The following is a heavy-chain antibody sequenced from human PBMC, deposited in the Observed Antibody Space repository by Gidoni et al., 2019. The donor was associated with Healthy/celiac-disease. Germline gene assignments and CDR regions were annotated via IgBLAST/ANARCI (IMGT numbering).Heavy chain of an antibody. CDR3: ARRLRYYDSSGYYEDAFDI. CDR2: IYYSGST. J-gene: IGHJ3*02. Sequence: QLQLPESGPGLVKPSETPSLTCTVSGGAVSSSSSYWGWIRQPPGKGLEWIGSIYYSGSTYYNPSLKSRVTISVDTSKNQFSLKLSSVTAADTAVYYCARRLRYYDSSGYYEDAFDIWGQGTMVTVSS. D-gene: IGHD3-22*01. CDR1: GGAVSSSSSY. V-gene: IGHV4-39*01.